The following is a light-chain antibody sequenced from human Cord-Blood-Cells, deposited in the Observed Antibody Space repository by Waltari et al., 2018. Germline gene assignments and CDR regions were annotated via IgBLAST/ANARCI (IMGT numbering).Light chain of an antibody. CDR1: QSTSSY. Sequence: IQMTHAHYSLSASVGDRGTITGRDSQSTSSYLNWYQQKPGKAPKLLIYAASSLQSAVPSRFSGSRYEKDFTLTTSSPQPEEFATYDCQQSYGTWTSGQGTKVELK. CDR2: AAS. CDR3: QQSYGTWT. V-gene: IGKV1-39*01. J-gene: IGKJ1*01.